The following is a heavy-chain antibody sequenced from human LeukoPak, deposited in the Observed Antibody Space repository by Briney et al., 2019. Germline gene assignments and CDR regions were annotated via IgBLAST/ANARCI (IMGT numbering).Heavy chain of an antibody. CDR3: ARGKLLYGMDV. D-gene: IGHD4-23*01. CDR1: GGSISSYY. Sequence: KPSETLSLTCTVSGGSISSYYWSWIRQPPGKGLEWIGYIYYSGGTNYNPSLKSRVTISVDTSKNQFSLKLSSVTAADTAVYYCARGKLLYGMDVWGQGTTVTVSS. V-gene: IGHV4-59*01. CDR2: IYYSGGT. J-gene: IGHJ6*02.